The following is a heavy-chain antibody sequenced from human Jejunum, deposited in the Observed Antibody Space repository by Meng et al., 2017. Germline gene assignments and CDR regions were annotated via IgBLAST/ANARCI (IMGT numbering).Heavy chain of an antibody. V-gene: IGHV3-74*01. J-gene: IGHJ4*02. CDR3: TTAGAYPFDY. Sequence: EVQLVEFGGGLVQPGGSLRLSCAASGFTFRTRWMHWVRQAPGRGLEWVSRIDDDGNTIDYAGSVKGRFTISRDNAKNSLYLQMNSLRAEDTAVYYCTTAGAYPFDYWGQGTLVTVSS. CDR1: GFTFRTRW. CDR2: IDDDGNTI.